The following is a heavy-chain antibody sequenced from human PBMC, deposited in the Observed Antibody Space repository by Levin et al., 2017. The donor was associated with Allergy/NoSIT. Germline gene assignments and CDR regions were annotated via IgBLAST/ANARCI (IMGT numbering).Heavy chain of an antibody. CDR2: ISWNSGAI. J-gene: IGHJ4*02. Sequence: GGSLRLSCVASGFTVDDYAMHWVRQAPGKGLEWLSRISWNSGAIEYADSVRGRFTISRDNAKNSLYLQMNSLRAEDTALYYCAKVPSPEEASPNYFDYWGQGTLVTVSS. D-gene: IGHD2-2*01. V-gene: IGHV3-9*01. CDR3: AKVPSPEEASPNYFDY. CDR1: GFTVDDYA.